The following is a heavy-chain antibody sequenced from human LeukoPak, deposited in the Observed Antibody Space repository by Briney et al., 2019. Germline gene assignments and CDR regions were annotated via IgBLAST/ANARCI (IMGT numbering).Heavy chain of an antibody. CDR1: GFTFSSYG. J-gene: IGHJ4*02. CDR2: IRYDGSNK. D-gene: IGHD1-26*01. Sequence: GGSLRLSCAASGFTFSSYGMHWVRQAPGKGLEGVAFIRYDGSNKYYADSVKGRFTISRDNSKNTLYLQMNSLRAEDTAVYYCAKDRGSYRHFDYWGQGTLVTVSS. CDR3: AKDRGSYRHFDY. V-gene: IGHV3-30*02.